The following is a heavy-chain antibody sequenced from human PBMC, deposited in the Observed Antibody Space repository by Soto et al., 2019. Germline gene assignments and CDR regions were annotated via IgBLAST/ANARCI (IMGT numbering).Heavy chain of an antibody. CDR2: IGTAGDT. CDR1: GFTFNSYD. CDR3: ARDRRYCSGGSCYEDYYYYYGMDV. D-gene: IGHD2-15*01. Sequence: EVQLVESGGGLVQPGGSLRLSCAASGFTFNSYDMHWVRQATGKGLEWVSAIGTAGDTYYPGSVKGRFTISRENAKNSLYLQMNSLRAGDTAVYYCARDRRYCSGGSCYEDYYYYYGMDVWGQGTTVTVSS. J-gene: IGHJ6*02. V-gene: IGHV3-13*01.